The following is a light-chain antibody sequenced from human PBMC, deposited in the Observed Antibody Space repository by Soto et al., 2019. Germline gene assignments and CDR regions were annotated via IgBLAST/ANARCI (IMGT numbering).Light chain of an antibody. Sequence: DIQMTQSPSSLSASVGDRVTITCRASQGISNDLAWYQQKPGKVPQLLIYSASVLQSGVPSRFSGRGSETDLTLTIRSLQPEDVPTYFCQKDNSALCTCGQGTQLEIK. V-gene: IGKV1-27*01. CDR1: QGISND. CDR3: QKDNSALCT. CDR2: SAS. J-gene: IGKJ1*01.